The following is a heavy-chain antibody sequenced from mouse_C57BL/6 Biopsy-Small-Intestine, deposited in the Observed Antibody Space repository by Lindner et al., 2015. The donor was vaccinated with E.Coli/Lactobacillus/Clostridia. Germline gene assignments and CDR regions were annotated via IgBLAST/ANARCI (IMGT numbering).Heavy chain of an antibody. J-gene: IGHJ1*03. CDR3: ARSHYGSSYRYFDV. V-gene: IGHV1-18*01. Sequence: VQLQESGPELVKPGASVKIPCKASGYTFTDYNMDWVKQSHGKSLEWIGDINPNNGGTIYNQKFKGKATLTVDKSSTTAYMELRSLTSEDTAVYYCARSHYGSSYRYFDVWGTGTTVTVSS. CDR1: GYTFTDYN. CDR2: INPNNGGT. D-gene: IGHD1-1*01.